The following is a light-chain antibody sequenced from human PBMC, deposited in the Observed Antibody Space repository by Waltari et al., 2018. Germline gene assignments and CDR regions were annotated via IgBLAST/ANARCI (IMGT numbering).Light chain of an antibody. Sequence: QSALTQPASVSGSPGQSITISCTGTSTDVGGSNFVSWHQQFPGKAPQLIIYDVSHRPSGVSNRCSGSKSGNTASLTISGLQAEDEADYYCSSYTSTTTPVVFGGGTKLTVL. CDR2: DVS. CDR3: SSYTSTTTPVV. V-gene: IGLV2-14*01. J-gene: IGLJ2*01. CDR1: STDVGGSNF.